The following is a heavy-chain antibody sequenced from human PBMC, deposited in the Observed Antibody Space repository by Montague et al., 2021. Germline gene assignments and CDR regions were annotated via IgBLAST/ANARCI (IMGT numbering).Heavy chain of an antibody. J-gene: IGHJ5*01. D-gene: IGHD4-17*01. CDR2: IKQDGFEK. V-gene: IGHV3-7*01. CDR3: AKGGTTAMTPSSA. CDR1: GFVFSSYW. Sequence: SLRLSCAASGFVFSSYWVTWVRRAPGKGLEWVANIKQDGFEKYYVESVRGRFTISRDNDKDSLYLQMNSLGVEDTAMYYCAKGGTTAMTPSSAWGHGTLVTVSS.